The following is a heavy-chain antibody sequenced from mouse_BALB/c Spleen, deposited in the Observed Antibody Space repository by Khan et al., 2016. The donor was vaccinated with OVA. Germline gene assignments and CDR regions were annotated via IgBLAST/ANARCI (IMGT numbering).Heavy chain of an antibody. Sequence: VQLQQSGTVLARPGASVKMSCKASGYRFTSYWMHWVKQRPGQGLEWIGAIYPGNSDTNYNQKFKGKAKLTAVTSASSAYMELSSLTNEDSAVYYCTSFPDRPGDVVAYWGQGTSVTVSS. V-gene: IGHV1-5*01. J-gene: IGHJ4*01. CDR1: GYRFTSYW. D-gene: IGHD2-14*01. CDR2: IYPGNSDT. CDR3: TSFPDRPGDVVAY.